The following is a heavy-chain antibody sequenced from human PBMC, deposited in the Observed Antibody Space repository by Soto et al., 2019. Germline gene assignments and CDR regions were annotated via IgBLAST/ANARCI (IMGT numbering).Heavy chain of an antibody. V-gene: IGHV3-30-3*01. Sequence: GGSLRLSCADSGFTFSSYSMHWVRQAPGKGLEWVAVISYDGNNKYYADSVKGRFTISRDNSKNTVYLQMNSLRAEDTAVYYCSRYLGPGGRTGTTSRYYYNGMDIFGQGTTVTLSS. J-gene: IGHJ6*01. CDR2: ISYDGNNK. CDR3: SRYLGPGGRTGTTSRYYYNGMDI. CDR1: GFTFSSYS. D-gene: IGHD1-7*01.